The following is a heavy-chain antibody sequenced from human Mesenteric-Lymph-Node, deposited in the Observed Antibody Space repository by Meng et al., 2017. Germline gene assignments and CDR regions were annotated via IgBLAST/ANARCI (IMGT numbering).Heavy chain of an antibody. D-gene: IGHD3-3*01. CDR2: ISYDGSNK. Sequence: GGSLRLSCAASGFTFSSYGMHWVRQAPGKGLEWVAVISYDGSNKYYADSVKGRFTISRDNSKNTLYLQMNSLRAEDTAVYYCARDHHYDFWSGWDYWGQGTLVTVSS. V-gene: IGHV3-30*19. J-gene: IGHJ4*02. CDR1: GFTFSSYG. CDR3: ARDHHYDFWSGWDY.